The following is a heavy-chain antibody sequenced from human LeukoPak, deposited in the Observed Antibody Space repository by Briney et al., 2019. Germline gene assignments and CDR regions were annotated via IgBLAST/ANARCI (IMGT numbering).Heavy chain of an antibody. V-gene: IGHV3-30*03. Sequence: PGGSLRLSCAASGFTFSSYSMNWVRQAPGKGLEWVAVVSYGGSIKYYADSVKSRLTISRDNSENTLYLQMNSLRAEDTAVYYCVATSGSSTNWGQGTLVTVSS. D-gene: IGHD2-2*01. CDR2: VSYGGSIK. CDR3: VATSGSSTN. CDR1: GFTFSSYS. J-gene: IGHJ4*02.